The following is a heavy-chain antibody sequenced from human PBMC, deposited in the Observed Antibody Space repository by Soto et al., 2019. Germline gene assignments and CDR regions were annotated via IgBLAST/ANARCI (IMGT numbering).Heavy chain of an antibody. D-gene: IGHD2-8*01. CDR1: GGSFSGYY. CDR3: ARGCTNGVCGSFDY. V-gene: IGHV4-34*01. J-gene: IGHJ4*02. CDR2: INHSGST. Sequence: SETLSLTCAVYGGSFSGYYWSWIRQPPGKGLEWIGEINHSGSTNYNPSLKSRVTISVDTSKNQFSLKLSSVTAADTAVYYCARGCTNGVCGSFDYWGQGTLVTVSS.